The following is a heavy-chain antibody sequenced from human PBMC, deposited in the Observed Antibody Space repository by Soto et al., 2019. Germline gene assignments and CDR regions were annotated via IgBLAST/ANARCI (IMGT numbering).Heavy chain of an antibody. Sequence: LWESLKISCKGSGYSFTSYWISWVRQMPGKGLEWMGRIDPSDSYTNYSPSFQGHVTISADKSISTAYLQWSSLKASDTAMYYCARHHYGDHGHDYWGQGTLVTVSS. V-gene: IGHV5-10-1*01. D-gene: IGHD4-17*01. CDR1: GYSFTSYW. J-gene: IGHJ4*02. CDR2: IDPSDSYT. CDR3: ARHHYGDHGHDY.